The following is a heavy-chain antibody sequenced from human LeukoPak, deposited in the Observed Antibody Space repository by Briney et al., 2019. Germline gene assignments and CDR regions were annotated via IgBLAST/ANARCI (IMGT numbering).Heavy chain of an antibody. V-gene: IGHV4-34*01. CDR2: INHSGST. CDR1: GGSFSGYY. J-gene: IGHJ4*02. CDR3: ARGNVATIEY. D-gene: IGHD5-12*01. Sequence: PSETLSLTCAVYGGSFSGYYWSWIRQPPGKGLEWIREINHSGSTNYNPSLKSRVTISVDTTNNQSYLKLSSVTAADTAVYYCARGNVATIEYWGQGTLVTVSS.